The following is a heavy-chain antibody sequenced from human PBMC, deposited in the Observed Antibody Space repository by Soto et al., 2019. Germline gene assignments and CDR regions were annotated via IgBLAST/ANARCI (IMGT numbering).Heavy chain of an antibody. V-gene: IGHV3-30*04. CDR1: GFTFRSYA. CDR2: ISSDGRNK. J-gene: IGHJ4*02. CDR3: AREIGQLLDY. Sequence: QVQLVESGGGVVQPGRSLRLSCAASGFTFRSYAMHWVRQAPGKGLEWVAGISSDGRNKYYADSVKGRFTTSRDNSKNTLYLQMNRLRAEDTAVYYCAREIGQLLDYWGQGTLVTVSS. D-gene: IGHD1-1*01.